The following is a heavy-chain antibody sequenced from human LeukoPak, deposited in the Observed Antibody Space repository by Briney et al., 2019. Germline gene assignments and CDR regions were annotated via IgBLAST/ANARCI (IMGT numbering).Heavy chain of an antibody. Sequence: PSVKVSCKTSGYTFTGYYMHWMQQAPGQGLEWMGWINPDSGDTNSAQKFQGRVTVTRDTSISTAYMELSRLRFDDTAVYYCAKGGVGGPPGYCGQGTPVTVSS. D-gene: IGHD1-26*01. CDR1: GYTFTGYY. V-gene: IGHV1-2*02. CDR3: AKGGVGGPPGY. J-gene: IGHJ4*02. CDR2: INPDSGDT.